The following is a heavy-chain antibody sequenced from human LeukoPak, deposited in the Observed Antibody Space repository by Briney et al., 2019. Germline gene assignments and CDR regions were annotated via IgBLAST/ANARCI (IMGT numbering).Heavy chain of an antibody. D-gene: IGHD6-13*01. Sequence: PSETLSLTCTVSGGSISSYYWSWIRQPPGKGLEWIGYIYYSGSTYYNPSLKSRVTISVDTSKNQFSLKLSSVTAADTAVYYCARGKIAAAGKGAFDIWGQGTMVTVSS. CDR3: ARGKIAAAGKGAFDI. CDR2: IYYSGST. J-gene: IGHJ3*02. V-gene: IGHV4-59*06. CDR1: GGSISSYY.